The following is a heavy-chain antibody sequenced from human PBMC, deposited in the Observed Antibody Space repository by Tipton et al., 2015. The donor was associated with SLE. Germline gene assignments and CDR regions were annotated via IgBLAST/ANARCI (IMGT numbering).Heavy chain of an antibody. D-gene: IGHD3-3*01. CDR1: GGSFSGYY. CDR2: INHSGST. J-gene: IGHJ4*02. V-gene: IGHV4-34*01. Sequence: TLSLTCAVYGGSFSGYYWSWTRQPPGKGLEWIGEINHSGSTNYNPSLKSRVTISVDTSKNQFSLKLSSVTAADTAVYYCARFRYYDLLYYFDYWGQGTLVTVSS. CDR3: ARFRYYDLLYYFDY.